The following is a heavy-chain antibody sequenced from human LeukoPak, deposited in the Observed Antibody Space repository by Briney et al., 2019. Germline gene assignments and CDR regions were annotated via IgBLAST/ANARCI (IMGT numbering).Heavy chain of an antibody. D-gene: IGHD1-7*01. Sequence: ASAKVSCKASGYTFTYYYMHWVRQAPGQGPEWMGWIYPKSRGTYYAQKFQGRVSMTRDMSISTAYMELSRLRSDDTAVYYCARGGINTWIYLGDYWGQGTLVTVSS. CDR3: ARGGINTWIYLGDY. J-gene: IGHJ4*02. V-gene: IGHV1-2*02. CDR2: IYPKSRGT. CDR1: GYTFTYYY.